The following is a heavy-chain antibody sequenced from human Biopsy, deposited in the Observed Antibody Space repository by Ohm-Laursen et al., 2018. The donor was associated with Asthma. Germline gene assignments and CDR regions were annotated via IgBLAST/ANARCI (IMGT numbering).Heavy chain of an antibody. Sequence: SLRLSCAASGFRFPIYGMHWVRQGPGKGPEWVALISYDGRETGYVDSVKGRFTISRDNFRNTVHLQMSSLRPEDSAVYYCTRDRFYNSVTSESFSYGVDVWGQGTTVTVSS. CDR3: TRDRFYNSVTSESFSYGVDV. D-gene: IGHD2-21*02. J-gene: IGHJ6*02. V-gene: IGHV3-30*03. CDR2: ISYDGRET. CDR1: GFRFPIYG.